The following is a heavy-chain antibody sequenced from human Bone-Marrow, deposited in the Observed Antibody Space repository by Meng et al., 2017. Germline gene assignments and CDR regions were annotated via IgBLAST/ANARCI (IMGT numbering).Heavy chain of an antibody. Sequence: KVSCKASGYSFTSYWIGWVRQMPGKGLEWMGIIYPGDSDTRYSPSFQGQVTISADKSISTAYLQWSSLKASDTAMYYCARPLSSTGDYVYWGQGTLVTVSS. V-gene: IGHV5-51*01. J-gene: IGHJ4*02. CDR3: ARPLSSTGDYVY. CDR2: IYPGDSDT. D-gene: IGHD4-17*01. CDR1: GYSFTSYW.